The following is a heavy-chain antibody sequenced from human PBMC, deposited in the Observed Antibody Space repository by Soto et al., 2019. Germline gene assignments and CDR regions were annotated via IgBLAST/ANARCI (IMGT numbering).Heavy chain of an antibody. CDR3: ARGYSYGGGLFDY. V-gene: IGHV4-31*03. D-gene: IGHD5-18*01. Sequence: PSETLSLTCTVSGGSISSGGYYWSWIRQHPGKGLERIGYIYYSGSTYYNPSLKSRVTISVDTSKNQFSLKLSSVTAADTAVYYCARGYSYGGGLFDYWGQGTLVTVSS. J-gene: IGHJ4*02. CDR1: GGSISSGGYY. CDR2: IYYSGST.